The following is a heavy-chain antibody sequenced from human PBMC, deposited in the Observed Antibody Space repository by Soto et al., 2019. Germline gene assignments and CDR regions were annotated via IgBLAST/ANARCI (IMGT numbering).Heavy chain of an antibody. CDR1: GYTYTSYG. CDR3: AREAAAYQVVPAANWFDP. CDR2: ISPSNGST. D-gene: IGHD2-2*01. Sequence: GASVKVSCKASGYTYTSYGISWVRQAPGQGLEWMGLISPSNGSTNYAQKFQGRVTMTRDTSTSTVYMELSSLRSEDTAVYYCAREAAAYQVVPAANWFDPWGQGTLVTVSS. J-gene: IGHJ5*02. V-gene: IGHV1-18*01.